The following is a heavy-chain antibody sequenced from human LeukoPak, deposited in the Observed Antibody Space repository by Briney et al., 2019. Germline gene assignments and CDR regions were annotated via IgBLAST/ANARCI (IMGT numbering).Heavy chain of an antibody. D-gene: IGHD5-18*01. Sequence: GGSLRLSCAASGFTFSNYWMHWVRQAPGKGLVWVSRINSDGSITSHADSVKGRFTISRDNAKNTLYLQMNSLRDEDTAVYYCARYVDTTMLTWGQGTLVTVSS. CDR3: ARYVDTTMLT. CDR2: INSDGSIT. V-gene: IGHV3-74*01. CDR1: GFTFSNYW. J-gene: IGHJ4*02.